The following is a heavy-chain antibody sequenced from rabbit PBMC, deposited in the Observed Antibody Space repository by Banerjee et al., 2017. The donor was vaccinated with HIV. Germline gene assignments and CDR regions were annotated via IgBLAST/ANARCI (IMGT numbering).Heavy chain of an antibody. J-gene: IGHJ4*01. CDR2: IAAGSGST. V-gene: IGHV1S40*01. CDR1: GFSFSSSDY. D-gene: IGHD6-1*01. CDR3: ASGYTDYAAYGYAFNL. Sequence: QSLEESGGDLVKPGASLTLTCTASGFSFSSSDYMCWVRQAPGKGLEWIACIAAGSGSTYYASWAKGRFTISKTSSTTVTLQMTSLTAADTATYFCASGYTDYAAYGYAFNLWGQGTLVTVS.